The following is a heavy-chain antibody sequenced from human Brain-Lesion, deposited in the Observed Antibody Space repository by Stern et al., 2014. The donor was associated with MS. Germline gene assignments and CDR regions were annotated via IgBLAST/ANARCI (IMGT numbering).Heavy chain of an antibody. CDR3: ARNPALWYFDL. J-gene: IGHJ2*01. CDR2: VYYSGGI. CDR1: GGSASSGGYF. V-gene: IGHV4-31*03. Sequence: VQLVESGPGLVKPLQTLSLTCTVSGGSASSGGYFWNWIRQHPGKGLEWIGHVYYSGGIAYNPSLKSRVTISVDTSKNQFSLRLRSVTAADTAVYYCARNPALWYFDLWGRGTLAAVSS. D-gene: IGHD3-3*02.